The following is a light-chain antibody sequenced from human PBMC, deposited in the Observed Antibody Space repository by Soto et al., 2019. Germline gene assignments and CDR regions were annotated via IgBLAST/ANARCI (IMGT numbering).Light chain of an antibody. CDR3: QHYGSLVLT. CDR1: KSVSSSY. Sequence: EIVLTQSPGTLSLSPGERATLSCRASKSVSSSYLAWYQQKPGQAPRLLIYGASSRATGIPDRFSGSGSGTDFTLTISRLEPEDSAVYYCQHYGSLVLTFGGGTKVEIK. V-gene: IGKV3-20*01. J-gene: IGKJ4*01. CDR2: GAS.